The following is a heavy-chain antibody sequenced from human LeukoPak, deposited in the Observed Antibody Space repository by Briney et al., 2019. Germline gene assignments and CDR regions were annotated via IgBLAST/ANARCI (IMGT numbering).Heavy chain of an antibody. Sequence: GGSLRLSCAASGFPLSSYSINWVRQAPGKGLEWVSYISSSGSAIYYVGSVKGRFTVSRDNAKNSLFLQMNSPRAEDTAVYYCVRVKGSYFDYWGQGALVTVSS. V-gene: IGHV3-48*01. D-gene: IGHD2-15*01. CDR1: GFPLSSYS. J-gene: IGHJ4*02. CDR2: ISSSGSAI. CDR3: VRVKGSYFDY.